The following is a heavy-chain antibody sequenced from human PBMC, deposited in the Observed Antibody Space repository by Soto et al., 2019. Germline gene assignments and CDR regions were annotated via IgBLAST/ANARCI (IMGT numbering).Heavy chain of an antibody. Sequence: EVQLLESGGGLVQPGGSLRLTCAASGFTFSNYAMSWVRHAPGKGLEWVSGISGSGGGTIYADSVRGRFTISRDNSKNTLHLQMNTPRPEDTAVYHCATTPPLDSSSSFFDSWGQGTLVTVSS. CDR3: ATTPPLDSSSSFFDS. V-gene: IGHV3-23*01. CDR1: GFTFSNYA. D-gene: IGHD6-6*01. CDR2: ISGSGGGT. J-gene: IGHJ4*02.